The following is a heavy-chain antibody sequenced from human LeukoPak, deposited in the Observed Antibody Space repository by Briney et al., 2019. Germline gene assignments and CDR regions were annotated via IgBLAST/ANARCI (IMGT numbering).Heavy chain of an antibody. D-gene: IGHD1-1*01. V-gene: IGHV4-59*01. Sequence: PSETLSLTCTVSGGSISSYYWSWIRQPPGKGLEWIGHIHNSGNTNYNPSLKSRVPLSVDTSKNQFSLKLSSVTAAATAVYYCAREGTTGRNLNWFDSWGQGTLVTVSS. CDR1: GGSISSYY. CDR2: IHNSGNT. J-gene: IGHJ5*01. CDR3: AREGTTGRNLNWFDS.